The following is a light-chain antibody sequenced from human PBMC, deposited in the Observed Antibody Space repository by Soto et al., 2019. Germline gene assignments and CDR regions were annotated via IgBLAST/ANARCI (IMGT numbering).Light chain of an antibody. Sequence: DIQLTQSPSSLSASVGDRVTITCRASQTITTFLHWYRQTPGQAPDLLVYAASSLQSGVSSRFSGSGSGTDFTLTISSLQPEDLATCYCQQTSSTPPTFGQGTTLEIK. CDR1: QTITTF. V-gene: IGKV1-39*01. CDR3: QQTSSTPPT. CDR2: AAS. J-gene: IGKJ2*01.